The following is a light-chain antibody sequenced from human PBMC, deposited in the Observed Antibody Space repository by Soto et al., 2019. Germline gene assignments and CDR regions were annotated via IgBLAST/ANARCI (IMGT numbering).Light chain of an antibody. J-gene: IGLJ2*01. CDR3: QSYDTSLSGWEV. V-gene: IGLV1-40*01. CDR2: ANN. Sequence: QAVVTQPPSVSGAPGQRVTISCTGSSSNIGAGYDVHWYQQLPGTAPRLLIYANNNRPSGVPDRFSGSKSGTSAFLAVTGLQAEDEADYYCQSYDTSLSGWEVFGGGTKVTVL. CDR1: SSNIGAGYD.